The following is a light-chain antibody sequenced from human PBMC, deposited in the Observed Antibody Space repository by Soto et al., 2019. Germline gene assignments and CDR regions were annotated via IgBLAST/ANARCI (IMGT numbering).Light chain of an antibody. V-gene: IGKV3-20*01. CDR3: QQYRTSAQT. Sequence: EIVLTQSPGTLSLSPGESATLSCRASQTVGSDYLAWYQQRPGQAPRLLIYGASSRATGIPDRFSGSGSGTDFTLTISRLEPEDLAMYFCQQYRTSAQTFGQGTKVEIK. J-gene: IGKJ1*01. CDR1: QTVGSDY. CDR2: GAS.